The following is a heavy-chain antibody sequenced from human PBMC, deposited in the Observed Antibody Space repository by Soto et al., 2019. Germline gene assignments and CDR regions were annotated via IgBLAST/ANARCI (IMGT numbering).Heavy chain of an antibody. Sequence: QVQLQESGPGLVKPSETLSLTCTVSGGSISGGIYYWSWVRQSPGKGLEWIGYIFHSGSTFYNPSLGRRVTISVDTSNNQFSLRLSSVTAADTAVYYCAREIIPLTTDWYFDLWGRGTLVTVSS. V-gene: IGHV4-30-4*01. J-gene: IGHJ2*01. CDR3: AREIIPLTTDWYFDL. CDR2: IFHSGST. D-gene: IGHD4-17*01. CDR1: GGSISGGIYY.